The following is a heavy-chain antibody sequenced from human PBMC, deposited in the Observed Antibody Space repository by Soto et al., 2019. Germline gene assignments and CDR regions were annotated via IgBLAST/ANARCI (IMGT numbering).Heavy chain of an antibody. J-gene: IGHJ4*02. Sequence: EVQLLESGGGLVQPGGSLRLSCAASGFSFSSYALSWVRQAPGKGLEWVSAISGSGGSTYYAESVKGRFTISRDNSKNPLYLQMNSLRAEDTAVYYCATHGHDFWSGYSWFYFDCWGQGALVSVSS. CDR1: GFSFSSYA. D-gene: IGHD3-3*01. CDR3: ATHGHDFWSGYSWFYFDC. CDR2: ISGSGGST. V-gene: IGHV3-23*01.